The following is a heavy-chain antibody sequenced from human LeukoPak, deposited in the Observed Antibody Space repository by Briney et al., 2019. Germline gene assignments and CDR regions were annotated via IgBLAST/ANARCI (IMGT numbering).Heavy chain of an antibody. D-gene: IGHD3-10*01. CDR2: IRQDGREK. CDR3: AREGVGGFDS. Sequence: GGSLRLSCAASGFTFSSYAMHWVRQAPGKGLEWVANIRQDGREKSYADSVKGRFTISRDNAKTSVYLQMNSLRGEDTAVYYCAREGVGGFDSWGQGTLVTVSS. V-gene: IGHV3-7*01. J-gene: IGHJ5*01. CDR1: GFTFSSYA.